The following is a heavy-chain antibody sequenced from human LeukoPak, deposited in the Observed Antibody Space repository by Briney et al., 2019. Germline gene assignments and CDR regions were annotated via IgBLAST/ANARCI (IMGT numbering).Heavy chain of an antibody. V-gene: IGHV3-23*01. CDR3: AREPGYSYGSDY. J-gene: IGHJ4*02. CDR1: GFTLTSYS. D-gene: IGHD5-18*01. CDR2: FLRTGDSV. Sequence: PGGSLRLSCVVTGFTLTSYSMSWVRQAPGQGLEWVSSFLRTGDSVYYAGSVKGRFTISRDNSKNTLYLQMNSLRAEDTAVYYCAREPGYSYGSDYWGQGTLVTVSS.